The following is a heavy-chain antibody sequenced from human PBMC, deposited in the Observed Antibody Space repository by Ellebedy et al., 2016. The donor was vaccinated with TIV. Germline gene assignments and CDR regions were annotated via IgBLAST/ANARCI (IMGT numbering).Heavy chain of an antibody. V-gene: IGHV3-11*04. CDR2: IAGRTSLI. CDR1: GFIFGDYY. D-gene: IGHD3-22*01. Sequence: GESLKISCAASGFIFGDYYMSWFRQAPGKELEWLSYIAGRTSLIYYANSVKGRFTISRDNSNNSAFLQMSNLGDEDTAVYYCVRWGDYEGWDLWGQGTLVSVSS. CDR3: VRWGDYEGWDL. J-gene: IGHJ5*02.